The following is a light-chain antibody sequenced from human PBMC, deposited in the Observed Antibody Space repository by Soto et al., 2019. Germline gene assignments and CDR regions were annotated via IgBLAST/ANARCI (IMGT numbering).Light chain of an antibody. CDR2: KAS. CDR1: QSISSW. V-gene: IGKV1-5*03. CDR3: QQYNSYRMT. Sequence: DIQMTQSPSTLSASVGDRVTITCRASQSISSWLAWYQQKPGKAPKLLIYKASSLESGVPSRFSGSGSGTEFTLTISSLQPDDVATYYCQQYNSYRMTFGQGTKVEIK. J-gene: IGKJ1*01.